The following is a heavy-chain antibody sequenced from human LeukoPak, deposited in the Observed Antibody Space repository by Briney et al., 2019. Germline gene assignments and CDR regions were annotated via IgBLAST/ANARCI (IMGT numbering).Heavy chain of an antibody. J-gene: IGHJ6*04. CDR3: ERDSGAGSYYGMDV. Sequence: PSGTLSLTCAVSGGSISSSNWWSWAGQPPGTGLDWIGEIYQSERTNYTPSLKRRVTISVDQSKNQISLKLSSVSAADTAVYYCERDSGAGSYYGMDVWGKGTTVTVTS. CDR2: IYQSERT. V-gene: IGHV4-4*02. CDR1: GGSISSSNW. D-gene: IGHD3-10*01.